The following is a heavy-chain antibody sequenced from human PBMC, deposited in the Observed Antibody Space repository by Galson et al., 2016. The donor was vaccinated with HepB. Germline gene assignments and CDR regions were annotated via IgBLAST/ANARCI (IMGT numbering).Heavy chain of an antibody. CDR2: IYYDGSNQ. V-gene: IGHV3-33*01. D-gene: IGHD6-19*01. Sequence: SLRLSCAASGSTFPHYAMHWVRQAPGKGLEWVAVIYYDGSNQYSADSVKGRFAISRDNSKNTLYLQMDSLRSEDTALYYCARGASTGWEAGTFDSWGQGTLVTVSS. J-gene: IGHJ4*02. CDR3: ARGASTGWEAGTFDS. CDR1: GSTFPHYA.